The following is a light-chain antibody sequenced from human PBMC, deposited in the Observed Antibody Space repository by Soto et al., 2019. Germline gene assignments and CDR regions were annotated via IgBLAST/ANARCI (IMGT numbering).Light chain of an antibody. Sequence: QSVLTQPPSASGSPGQSVTISCTGTSSDIGGYNYVSWYQHHPGKAPKVMIYEVSKRPSGVPDRFSGSKSGNTASLTVSGLQPEDEADYYYSSYAGSNNLGVFGGGTKLTVL. V-gene: IGLV2-8*01. J-gene: IGLJ3*02. CDR1: SSDIGGYNY. CDR3: SSYAGSNNLGV. CDR2: EVS.